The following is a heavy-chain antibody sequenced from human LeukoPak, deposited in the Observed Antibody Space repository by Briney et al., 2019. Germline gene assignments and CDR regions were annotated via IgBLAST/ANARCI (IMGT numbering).Heavy chain of an antibody. CDR3: VAAAGTDYYYGMDV. J-gene: IGHJ6*02. CDR2: IYHSGSI. Sequence: SETLSLNCTVSGYSISNGYFWGWIRQPPGKGLECIGTIYHSGSIYYNPSLKGRVTISVDTSKNQFSLKLNSLTAADTAVYYCVAAAGTDYYYGMDVWGQGTTVTVSS. D-gene: IGHD6-13*01. CDR1: GYSISNGYF. V-gene: IGHV4-38-2*02.